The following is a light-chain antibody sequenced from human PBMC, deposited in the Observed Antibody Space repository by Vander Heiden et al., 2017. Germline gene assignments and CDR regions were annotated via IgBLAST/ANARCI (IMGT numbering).Light chain of an antibody. Sequence: QSVLAQRPSASGAPGHRVTIAHSGSGSNIGRKTVNWYQQLPGAAPRLLIYYNDQRPSRVPDRLSGSKSGTSASLAISGLQSEDEADYYCTSWDNSLNARVFGGGTKLTVL. V-gene: IGLV1-44*01. CDR1: GSNIGRKT. J-gene: IGLJ3*02. CDR3: TSWDNSLNARV. CDR2: YND.